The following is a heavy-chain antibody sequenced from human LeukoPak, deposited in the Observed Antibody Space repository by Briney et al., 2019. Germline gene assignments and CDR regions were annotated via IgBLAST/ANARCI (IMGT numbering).Heavy chain of an antibody. Sequence: GGSLRLSCAASGFTFSSYWMSWVRQAPGKGLEWVANIKQDGSEKYYVDSVKGRFTISRDNAKNSLYLQMNSLRAEDTAVYYCAKEDYDILTGQTGYFDYWGQGTLVTVSS. CDR3: AKEDYDILTGQTGYFDY. D-gene: IGHD3-9*01. V-gene: IGHV3-7*01. J-gene: IGHJ4*02. CDR1: GFTFSSYW. CDR2: IKQDGSEK.